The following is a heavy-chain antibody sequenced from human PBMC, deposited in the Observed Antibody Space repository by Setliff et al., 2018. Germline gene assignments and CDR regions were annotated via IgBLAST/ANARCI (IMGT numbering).Heavy chain of an antibody. J-gene: IGHJ4*02. CDR1: GFTFSSYS. CDR3: ARAPAHDYADYMFMTTMGYYFDY. V-gene: IGHV3-48*04. CDR2: ISTSSSII. Sequence: PGGSLRLSCAASGFTFSSYSMDWVRQAPGKGLEWVSYISTSSSIIYYADSVKGRFTISRDNAKNSLYLQMNSLRAEDTAVYYCARAPAHDYADYMFMTTMGYYFDYWGQGTLVTVSS. D-gene: IGHD4-17*01.